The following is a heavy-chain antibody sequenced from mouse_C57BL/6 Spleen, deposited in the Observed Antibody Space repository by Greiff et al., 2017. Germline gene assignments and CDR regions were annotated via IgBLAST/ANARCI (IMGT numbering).Heavy chain of an antibody. CDR3: ATHYYGSTYYFDY. J-gene: IGHJ2*01. Sequence: EVQLQQSGPVLVKPGASVKMSCKASGYTFTDYYMNWVKQSHGKSLEWIGVINPYNGGTSYNQKFKGKATLTVDKSSSTAYMELNSLTSGYSAVYYCATHYYGSTYYFDYWGQGTTLTVSS. CDR2: INPYNGGT. D-gene: IGHD1-1*01. CDR1: GYTFTDYY. V-gene: IGHV1-19*01.